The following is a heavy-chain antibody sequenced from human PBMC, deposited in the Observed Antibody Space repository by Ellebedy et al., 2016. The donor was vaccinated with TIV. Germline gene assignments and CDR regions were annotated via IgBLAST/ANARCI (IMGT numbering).Heavy chain of an antibody. CDR1: GYTFTSYY. J-gene: IGHJ4*02. CDR2: INPSGGST. V-gene: IGHV1-46*04. Sequence: AASVKVSCKASGYTFTSYYMHWVRQAPGQGLEWMGIINPSGGSTSYAQKLQGRVTMTRDTSTSTVYMELSSLRSEDTAVYYCARVSLDASGLYYFDYWGQGTLVTVSS. D-gene: IGHD3-22*01. CDR3: ARVSLDASGLYYFDY.